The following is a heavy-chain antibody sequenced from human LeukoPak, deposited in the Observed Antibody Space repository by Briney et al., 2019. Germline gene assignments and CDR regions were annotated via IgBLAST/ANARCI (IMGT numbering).Heavy chain of an antibody. V-gene: IGHV4-39*07. J-gene: IGHJ6*03. CDR1: GGSISSSSYY. D-gene: IGHD3-9*01. CDR2: IYYSGST. Sequence: PSETLSLTCTVPGGSISSSSYYWGWIRQPPGKGLEWIGSIYYSGSTYYNASLKSRVTISVDTSKNQFSLKLSSVTAADTAVYFRAKDALRYLSMDVWGKGTTVTISS. CDR3: AKDALRYLSMDV.